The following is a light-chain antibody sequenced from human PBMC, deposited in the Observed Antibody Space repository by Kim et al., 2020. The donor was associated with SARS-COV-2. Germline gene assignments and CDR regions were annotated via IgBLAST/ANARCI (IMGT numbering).Light chain of an antibody. CDR3: QQSYSTPLT. CDR1: QTISSY. J-gene: IGKJ4*01. V-gene: IGKV1-39*01. Sequence: ASVGDRVTITCRASQTISSYLNWYQQKPGKAPKLLIYAASSLQSGVPSRFSGSGSGTDFTLSISSLQPEDFATYYCQQSYSTPLTFGGGTKVDIK. CDR2: AAS.